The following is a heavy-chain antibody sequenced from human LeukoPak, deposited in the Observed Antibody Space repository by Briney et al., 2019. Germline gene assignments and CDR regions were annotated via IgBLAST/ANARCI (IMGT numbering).Heavy chain of an antibody. CDR1: GFTFSSYW. CDR2: IKQDGSEK. J-gene: IGHJ5*01. D-gene: IGHD3-22*01. V-gene: IGHV3-7*03. Sequence: PGGSLRLSCAASGFTFSSYWMSWVRQAPGKGLEWVANIKQDGSEKYYVDSVKGRFTISRGNAKNSLYLQMNSLRAEDTALYYCARARENYYDSSDYYWFDSWGQGTLVTVSS. CDR3: ARARENYYDSSDYYWFDS.